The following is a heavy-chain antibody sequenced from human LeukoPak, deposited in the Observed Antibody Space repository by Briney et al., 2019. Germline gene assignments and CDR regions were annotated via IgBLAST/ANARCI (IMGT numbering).Heavy chain of an antibody. CDR1: GYSFTSYW. CDR2: IYPGDSDT. CDR3: ARQPDNVVVPAATDY. V-gene: IGHV5-51*01. J-gene: IGHJ4*02. D-gene: IGHD2-2*01. Sequence: GESLKISCKGSGYSFTSYWIGWVRQMPGKGLEWMGIIYPGDSDTRYSPSFQGQVTISADKSISTAYLQWSSLKASDTAMYYCARQPDNVVVPAATDYWGQGTLVTVSS.